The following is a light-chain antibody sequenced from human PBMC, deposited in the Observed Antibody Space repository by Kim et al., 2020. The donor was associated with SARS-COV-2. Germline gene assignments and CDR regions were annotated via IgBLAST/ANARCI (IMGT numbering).Light chain of an antibody. CDR2: DAS. CDR1: QSVSSY. CDR3: QQRSNWPPRYT. V-gene: IGKV3-11*01. J-gene: IGKJ2*01. Sequence: SPGERATRSCRASQSVSSYLAWYQQKPAQAPRLLIYDASNRATGIPARFSGSGSGTDFTLTISRLEPEDFAVYDCQQRSNWPPRYTFGQGTKLEI.